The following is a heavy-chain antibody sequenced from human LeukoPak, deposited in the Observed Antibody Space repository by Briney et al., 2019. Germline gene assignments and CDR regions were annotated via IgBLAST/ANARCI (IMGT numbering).Heavy chain of an antibody. CDR1: GFTFSNYG. J-gene: IGHJ4*02. CDR2: IWYDGSNK. V-gene: IGHV3-33*01. CDR3: ARYGERSGSSVYFDY. D-gene: IGHD6-25*01. Sequence: PGRSLRLFCAASGFTFSNYGMHWVRQAPGKGLEWVAVIWYDGSNKYYADSVKDRFTISRDNSKNTLYLQINSMRAEDTAVYFCARYGERSGSSVYFDYWGQGTLVTVSS.